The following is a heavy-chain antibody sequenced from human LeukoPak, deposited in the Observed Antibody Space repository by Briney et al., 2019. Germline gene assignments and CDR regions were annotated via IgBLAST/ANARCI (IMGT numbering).Heavy chain of an antibody. CDR3: ARDPVEWELLLDC. CDR1: GLIFRNYA. CDR2: ISGDGTET. J-gene: IGHJ4*02. V-gene: IGHV3-23*01. D-gene: IGHD1-26*01. Sequence: PGGSLRLSCTASGLIFRNYAMTWVRQAPRKGLEWVSTISGDGTETFYADSVKGRFTISRDNSKNTHYLQMSSLRVEDTAVYYCARDPVEWELLLDCWGQGTLVTVSS.